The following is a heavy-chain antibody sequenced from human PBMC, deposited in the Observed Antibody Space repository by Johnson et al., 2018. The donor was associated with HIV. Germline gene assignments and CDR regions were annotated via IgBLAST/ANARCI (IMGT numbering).Heavy chain of an antibody. Sequence: VQLVESGGGLVQPGGSLRLSCAASRFTFFSYAMSWVRQAPVKGLEWVSAISVSGGSTYYADSVKGRFTISRDNSKNTLYLQMNSLRAEDTAVYYCAKDQGGSYPYDAFDIWGQGTMVTVSS. CDR2: ISVSGGST. J-gene: IGHJ3*02. V-gene: IGHV3-23*04. CDR3: AKDQGGSYPYDAFDI. CDR1: RFTFFSYA. D-gene: IGHD1-26*01.